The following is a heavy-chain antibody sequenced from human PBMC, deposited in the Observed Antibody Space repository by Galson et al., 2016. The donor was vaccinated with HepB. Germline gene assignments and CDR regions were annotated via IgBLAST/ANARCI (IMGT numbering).Heavy chain of an antibody. CDR2: VYPGNSDT. Sequence: QSGAEVKKPGESLKISCKGSGYSFNTYWIGWVRQMPGKGLEWMGIVYPGNSDTKYSPSFHGQGTISADKSIDTAYLQWSSLKASDTAMYYCVRLGYCSRTSCYDWSGGDFWGQGTLVTVSS. D-gene: IGHD2-2*01. CDR1: GYSFNTYW. V-gene: IGHV5-51*01. CDR3: VRLGYCSRTSCYDWSGGDF. J-gene: IGHJ4*02.